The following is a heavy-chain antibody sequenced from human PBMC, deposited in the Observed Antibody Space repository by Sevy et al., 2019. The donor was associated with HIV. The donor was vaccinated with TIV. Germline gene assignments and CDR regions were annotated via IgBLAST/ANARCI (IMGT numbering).Heavy chain of an antibody. D-gene: IGHD3-10*01. V-gene: IGHV3-23*01. CDR1: GFAFSNFA. CDR2: ISGSSAYT. J-gene: IGHJ6*03. CDR3: ARGINFYGSGREGHSYMDV. Sequence: GGSLRLSCAASGFAFSNFAISWVRQAPGKGLEWVSLISGSSAYTYYADSMKGRFTISRDNSKNTLYLQMNSLRVEDTALYYCARGINFYGSGREGHSYMDVWGKGTTVTVSS.